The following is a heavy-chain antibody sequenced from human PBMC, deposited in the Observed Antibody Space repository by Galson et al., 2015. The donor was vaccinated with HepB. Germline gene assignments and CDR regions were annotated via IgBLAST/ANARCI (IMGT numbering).Heavy chain of an antibody. J-gene: IGHJ4*02. V-gene: IGHV3-30*19. D-gene: IGHD2-21*02. CDR3: RCLVVTAKLDY. CDR1: GFTFRSHG. Sequence: SLRLSCAASGFTFRSHGMHWVRQGPGKGLEWAAVIWYDGSNAYYADSVRGRFTISRDNSKNTLYLQMNSLRAEDTAVYYCRCLVVTAKLDYWGQGTLVTVSS. CDR2: IWYDGSNA.